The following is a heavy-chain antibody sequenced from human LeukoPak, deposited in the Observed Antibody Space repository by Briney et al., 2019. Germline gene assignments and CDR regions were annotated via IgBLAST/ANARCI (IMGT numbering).Heavy chain of an antibody. CDR1: GGSISINTW. Sequence: PSETLSLTCAVSGGSISINTWWSWVRQPPGKGLEWIGEISHSGSTNYNPSLKSRVTMSVDKSKNQFSLQLSSVTAADTAVYYCAREGSAVAGTDWGQGTLVTVSS. D-gene: IGHD6-19*01. CDR2: ISHSGST. V-gene: IGHV4-4*02. J-gene: IGHJ4*02. CDR3: AREGSAVAGTD.